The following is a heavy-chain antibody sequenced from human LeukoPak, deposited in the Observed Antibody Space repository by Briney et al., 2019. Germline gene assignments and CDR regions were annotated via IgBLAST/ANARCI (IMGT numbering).Heavy chain of an antibody. J-gene: IGHJ4*02. V-gene: IGHV4-34*01. CDR3: ATRLPTDY. D-gene: IGHD5-12*01. Sequence: PSETLSLTCAVYGGSFSDYSWSWIRQPPGKGLEWIGEIDHSGSTSYNPSLKSRLTISVDTSKKQFSLKLSSVTAADTAVYYCATRLPTDYWGQGTLVTVSS. CDR2: IDHSGST. CDR1: GGSFSDYS.